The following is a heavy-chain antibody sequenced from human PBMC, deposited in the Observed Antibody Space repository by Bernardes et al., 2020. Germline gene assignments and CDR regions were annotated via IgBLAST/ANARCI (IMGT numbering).Heavy chain of an antibody. J-gene: IGHJ4*02. Sequence: GGSLRLSCAASGFTFSSYAMHWVRQAPGGRLDWVALISYDGSTTYYADSVKGRFTISRDNSKDTLYLEMNSLRVDDTATFYCARVRDTFSGGVIAPLDKWGQGTLVTVSS. CDR3: ARVRDTFSGGVIAPLDK. CDR2: ISYDGSTT. V-gene: IGHV3-33*05. D-gene: IGHD3-16*02. CDR1: GFTFSSYA.